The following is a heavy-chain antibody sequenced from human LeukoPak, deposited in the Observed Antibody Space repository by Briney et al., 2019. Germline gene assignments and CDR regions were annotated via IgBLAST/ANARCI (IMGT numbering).Heavy chain of an antibody. V-gene: IGHV4-4*07. J-gene: IGHJ6*02. CDR2: IYSTRST. CDR3: ARRLGSSGSSGWFNYYYYGMDV. Sequence: SETLSLTCTVSGGSISSYYWSWIRQPAGKGLEWIGRIYSTRSTNYNPSLKSRVTMSVDTSKNQFSLKRSSVTAADTAVYYCARRLGSSGSSGWFNYYYYGMDVWGQGTTVTVSS. CDR1: GGSISSYY. D-gene: IGHD6-19*01.